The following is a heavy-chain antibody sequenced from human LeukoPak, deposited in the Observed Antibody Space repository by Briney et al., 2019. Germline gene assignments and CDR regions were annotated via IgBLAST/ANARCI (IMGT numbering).Heavy chain of an antibody. CDR3: GGLQVAAGTIDY. V-gene: IGHV4-59*01. CDR2: IYYSGST. D-gene: IGHD6-13*01. J-gene: IGHJ4*02. Sequence: SETLSLTCTVSGGSISSYHWSWIRQPPGKGLEWIGYIYYSGSTNYKPSLKSRATISVDTSKNQFSLKLSSVTAADTAVYYCGGLQVAAGTIDYWGQGTLVTVSS. CDR1: GGSISSYH.